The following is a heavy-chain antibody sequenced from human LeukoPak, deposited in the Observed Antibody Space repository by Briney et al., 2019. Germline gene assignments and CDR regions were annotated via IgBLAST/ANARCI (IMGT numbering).Heavy chain of an antibody. J-gene: IGHJ4*02. CDR2: IYYSEST. Sequence: SQTLSLTCTVSGGSISSGDYYWNWIRQSRGKGLEWIGYIYYSESTYYNPSLRSRVTISIDRSKDQLSLKMTSVTAADTATYFCARERAAYCTGDCHSFDYWGQGILATVSS. V-gene: IGHV4-30-4*01. D-gene: IGHD2-21*02. CDR3: ARERAAYCTGDCHSFDY. CDR1: GGSISSGDYY.